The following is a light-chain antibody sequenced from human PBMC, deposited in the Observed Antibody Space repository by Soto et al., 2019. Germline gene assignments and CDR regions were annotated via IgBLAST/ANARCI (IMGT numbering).Light chain of an antibody. CDR3: SSYTSSSTPWV. CDR1: SSDVGGYNY. J-gene: IGLJ3*02. V-gene: IGLV2-14*01. Sequence: QSALTQPASVSGSPGQSITISCTGTSSDVGGYNYVSWYQQHPGKAPKLMIYEVSNRPSGVSNRFSGSKSGNTASLTISGLQAEHEADYYCSSYTSSSTPWVFGGGTKLTVL. CDR2: EVS.